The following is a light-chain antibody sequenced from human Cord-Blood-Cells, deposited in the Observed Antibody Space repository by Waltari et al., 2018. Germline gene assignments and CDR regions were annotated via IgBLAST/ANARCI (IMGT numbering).Light chain of an antibody. CDR3: SSYAGSNNVV. Sequence: QSALTQPPSASGSPGQSVTISCTGTSSDVGGYNYVSWYQQHPGKAPKLMIYEVSKRPSGFPDRFSGSKSGNTASLNVSGLQAEDEADYYCSSYAGSNNVVFGGGTKLTVL. V-gene: IGLV2-8*01. CDR2: EVS. CDR1: SSDVGGYNY. J-gene: IGLJ2*01.